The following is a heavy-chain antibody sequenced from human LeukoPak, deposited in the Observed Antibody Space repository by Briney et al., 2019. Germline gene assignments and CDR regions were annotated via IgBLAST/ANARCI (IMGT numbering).Heavy chain of an antibody. CDR3: AKLYSSNSGIFDY. CDR1: GFTFSDYA. D-gene: IGHD6-13*01. J-gene: IGHJ4*02. V-gene: IGHV3-23*01. CDR2: ISGSGGST. Sequence: PGGSLTLSCAASGFTFSDYAMSWVRQAPGKALEWVSAISGSGGSTYYADSVKGRFTISRDNSKNTPYLQMHSLRAEDTAIYYCAKLYSSNSGIFDYWGQGTLVTVSS.